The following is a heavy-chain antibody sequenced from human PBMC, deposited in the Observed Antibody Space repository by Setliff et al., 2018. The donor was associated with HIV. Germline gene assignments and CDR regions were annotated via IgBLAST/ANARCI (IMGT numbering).Heavy chain of an antibody. CDR1: GFTFSSYG. Sequence: RGSLRLSCAASGFTFSSYGMHWVRQAPGKGLEWVAFIRYDGSNKYYADSVKGRFTISRDNSKNTMFLQMNSLRVEDTAIYYCAKMHTAMDPDTFDIWGQGTMVTVSS. D-gene: IGHD5-18*01. CDR3: AKMHTAMDPDTFDI. V-gene: IGHV3-30*02. CDR2: IRYDGSNK. J-gene: IGHJ3*02.